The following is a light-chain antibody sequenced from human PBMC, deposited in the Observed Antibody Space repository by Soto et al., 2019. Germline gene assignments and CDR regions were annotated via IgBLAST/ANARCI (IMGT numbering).Light chain of an antibody. Sequence: QSALTQPASVSGSPRQSITISCTGTSSDVGGYNYVSWYQQHPGKAPKLMIYEVSNRPSGVSNRFSGSKSGNTASLTISGLQDEDEADYYCSSYTNSSPLVVGGGTTLTVL. CDR2: EVS. CDR1: SSDVGGYNY. J-gene: IGLJ2*01. CDR3: SSYTNSSPLV. V-gene: IGLV2-14*01.